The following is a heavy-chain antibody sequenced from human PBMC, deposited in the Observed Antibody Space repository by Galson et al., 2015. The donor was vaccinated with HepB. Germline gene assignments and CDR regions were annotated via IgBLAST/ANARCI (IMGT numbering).Heavy chain of an antibody. D-gene: IGHD3-22*01. CDR2: ISYDGSSK. V-gene: IGHV3-30-3*01. CDR1: GFTFSGYA. CDR3: ARDLNFYDSSGYPPVIDS. J-gene: IGHJ4*02. Sequence: SLRLSCAASGFTFSGYAMHWVRQAPGKGLEWVAVISYDGSSKHYEDSVEGRFTISRDSSRNRLYLQMNSLRADDTAVYYCARDLNFYDSSGYPPVIDSWGQGTLVTVSS.